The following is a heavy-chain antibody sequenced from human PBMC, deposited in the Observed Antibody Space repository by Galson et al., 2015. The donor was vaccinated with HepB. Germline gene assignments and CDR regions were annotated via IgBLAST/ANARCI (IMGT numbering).Heavy chain of an antibody. CDR1: GGSISSGDYY. D-gene: IGHD3-10*01. J-gene: IGHJ4*02. Sequence: TLSLTCTVSGGSISSGDYYWSWIRQPPGKGLEWIGYIYYSGSTYYNPSLKSRVTISVDTSKNQFSLKLSSVTAADTAVYYCARESGDTRTGSYFDYWGQGTLVTVSS. CDR2: IYYSGST. V-gene: IGHV4-30-4*01. CDR3: ARESGDTRTGSYFDY.